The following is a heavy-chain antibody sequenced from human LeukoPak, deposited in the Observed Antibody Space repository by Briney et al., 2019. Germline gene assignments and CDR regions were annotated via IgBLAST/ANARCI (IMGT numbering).Heavy chain of an antibody. Sequence: PSETLSLTCTVSGGSISSYYWSWIRQPPGKGLEWIGYIYYSGSTNYNPSLKSRVTISVDTSKNQFSLKLSSVTAADTAVYYCARWYYDFWSGYPDYWGQGTLVTVSS. CDR1: GGSISSYY. J-gene: IGHJ4*02. CDR3: ARWYYDFWSGYPDY. D-gene: IGHD3-3*01. V-gene: IGHV4-59*01. CDR2: IYYSGST.